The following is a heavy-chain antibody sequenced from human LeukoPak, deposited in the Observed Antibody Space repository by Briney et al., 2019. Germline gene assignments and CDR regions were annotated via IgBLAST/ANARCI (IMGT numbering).Heavy chain of an antibody. J-gene: IGHJ4*02. D-gene: IGHD3-22*01. CDR3: VVQGSGYYSPFDY. Sequence: PSETLSLTCTVPGGSISSGGYYWNWIRQHPGKGLEWVGYTYYSGSTYYNPSLKSRLTISVDTSKNQFALKLTSVTAADTAVYYCVVQGSGYYSPFDYWGQGTLVTVSS. V-gene: IGHV4-31*03. CDR2: TYYSGST. CDR1: GGSISSGGYY.